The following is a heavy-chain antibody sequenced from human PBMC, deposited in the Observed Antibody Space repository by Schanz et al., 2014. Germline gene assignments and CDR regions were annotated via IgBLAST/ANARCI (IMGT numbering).Heavy chain of an antibody. Sequence: ELALLESGGGSVQPGGSLTLSCAASGFALSAHWMYWVRQGPGKGLVWVSQITNDGSFTTYADFVRGRFTISRDNAKNTLYLQMRSLGDEDTAVYMCARGGHQHALDLWGQGVLVTVSS. CDR1: GFALSAHW. J-gene: IGHJ4*02. CDR2: ITNDGSFT. D-gene: IGHD2-2*01. V-gene: IGHV3-74*03. CDR3: ARGGHQHALDL.